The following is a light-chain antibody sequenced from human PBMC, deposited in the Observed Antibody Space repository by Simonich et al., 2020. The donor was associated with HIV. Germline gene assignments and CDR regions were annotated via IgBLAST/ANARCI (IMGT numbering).Light chain of an antibody. V-gene: IGKV2D-29*02. Sequence: DIVMTQTPLSLSVTPGQPASISCKSSQSLLHSDGKTYLYWYLQKPGQSPDLLIYEVSNRVSGVPDRFSGSGSGTDYSLTISSLQPEDFATYYCQQYYSTPLTFGGGTKVEIK. CDR3: QQYYSTPLT. CDR2: EVS. CDR1: QSLLHSDGKTY. J-gene: IGKJ4*01.